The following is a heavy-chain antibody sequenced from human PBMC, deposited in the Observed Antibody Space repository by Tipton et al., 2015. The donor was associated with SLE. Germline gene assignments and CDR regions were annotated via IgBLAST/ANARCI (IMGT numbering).Heavy chain of an antibody. CDR1: GGSISSYY. J-gene: IGHJ6*02. V-gene: IGHV4-59*12. CDR3: AMNAYYYGMDV. Sequence: TLSLTCTVSGGSISSYYWGWIRQPPGKGLEWIGSIYYSGSTNYNPSLQSRVTISVDTSKNQFSLKLSSVTAADTAVYYCAMNAYYYGMDVWGQGTTVTVSS. CDR2: IYYSGST. D-gene: IGHD2-8*01.